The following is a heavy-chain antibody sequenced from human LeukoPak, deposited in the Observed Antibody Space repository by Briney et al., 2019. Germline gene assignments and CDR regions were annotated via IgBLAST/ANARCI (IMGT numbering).Heavy chain of an antibody. J-gene: IGHJ6*02. V-gene: IGHV1-3*01. CDR3: ARGGAVAGNTYYYYGMDV. CDR1: GYTFTSYA. D-gene: IGHD6-19*01. Sequence: ASVKVSCKASGYTFTSYAMHWVRQAPGQRLEWMGWINAGNGNTKYSQKFQGRVTITRDTSASTAYMELSSLRSEDTAVYYCARGGAVAGNTYYYYGMDVWGQGTTVTVSS. CDR2: INAGNGNT.